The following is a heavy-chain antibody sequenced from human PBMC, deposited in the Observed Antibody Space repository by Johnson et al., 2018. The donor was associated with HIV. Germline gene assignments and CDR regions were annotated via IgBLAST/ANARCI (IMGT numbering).Heavy chain of an antibody. D-gene: IGHD3-3*01. V-gene: IGHV3-11*04. J-gene: IGHJ3*02. CDR2: ISSSGSTI. CDR3: AREQIYNFWSGYSAFDI. CDR1: GFTFSDYY. Sequence: QVQLVESGRGVVQPGGSLRLSCAASGFTFSDYYMSWIRQAPGKGLEWVSYISSSGSTIYYADSVKGRFTISRDNAKNSLYLQMNSLRAEDTAVYYCAREQIYNFWSGYSAFDIWGQGTMVTVSS.